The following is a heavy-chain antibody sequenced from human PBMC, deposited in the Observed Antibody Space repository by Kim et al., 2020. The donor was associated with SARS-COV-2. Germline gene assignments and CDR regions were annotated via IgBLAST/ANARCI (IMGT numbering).Heavy chain of an antibody. V-gene: IGHV3-23*01. CDR2: IGAGGVTT. CDR1: GVTLSNYG. Sequence: GGSLRLSCAASGVTLSNYGMNWVRQTPGKGLEWVSIIGAGGVTTYYADSVKGRFTIPRDNSKNTLYLQMNSLRADDTAVYYCAKAAVPKYFYYGMDVWGQGTTGTVSS. J-gene: IGHJ6*02. CDR3: AKAAVPKYFYYGMDV. D-gene: IGHD6-19*01.